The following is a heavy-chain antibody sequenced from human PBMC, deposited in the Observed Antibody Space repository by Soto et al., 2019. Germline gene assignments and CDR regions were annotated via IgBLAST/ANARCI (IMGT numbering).Heavy chain of an antibody. Sequence: GGSLRLSCAASGVMFNNHGMHWVRQAPGKGLEWVAVIWSDGNNRYYADSVKGRFTISRDNSKNTLYLQMNSLRAEDTAVYYCVRGDNWNDEASDYWGQGTLVTVSS. D-gene: IGHD1-1*01. J-gene: IGHJ4*02. CDR1: GVMFNNHG. V-gene: IGHV3-33*01. CDR3: VRGDNWNDEASDY. CDR2: IWSDGNNR.